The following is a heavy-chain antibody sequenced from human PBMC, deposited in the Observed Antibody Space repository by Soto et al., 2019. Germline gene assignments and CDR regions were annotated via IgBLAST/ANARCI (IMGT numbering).Heavy chain of an antibody. D-gene: IGHD5-18*01. CDR1: GFTFSNYG. CDR2: IWYDGSYK. V-gene: IGHV3-33*06. Sequence: QVQLVESGGGVVQPGRSLRLSCAASGFTFSNYGMHWVRQAPGKGLEWVAVIWYDGSYKYYADSVKGRFTISRDNSRTTLDLQMNSLRAEDTAVYYCAKDEGRYTYGLRDCCGQGTLVTVSS. CDR3: AKDEGRYTYGLRDC. J-gene: IGHJ4*02.